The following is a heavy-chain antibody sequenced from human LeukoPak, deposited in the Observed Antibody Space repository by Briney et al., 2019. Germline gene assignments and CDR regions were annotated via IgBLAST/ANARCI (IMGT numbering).Heavy chain of an antibody. J-gene: IGHJ3*02. CDR2: IYSSGST. V-gene: IGHV4-61*02. D-gene: IGHD6-13*01. CDR3: ARGGGSSWRPYVRDLYRNDAFDI. CDR1: GGSISSDMYY. Sequence: PSQTLSLTCNVSGGSISSDMYYWNWIRQPAGKGLEWIGRIYSSGSTNYNPSLKSRVTISVDTSKNQFSLKLSSVTAADTAVYYCARGGGSSWRPYVRDLYRNDAFDIWGQGTMVTVSS.